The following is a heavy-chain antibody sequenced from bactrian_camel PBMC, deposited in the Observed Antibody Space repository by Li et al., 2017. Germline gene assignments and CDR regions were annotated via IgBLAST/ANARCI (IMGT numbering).Heavy chain of an antibody. V-gene: IGHV3S53*01. Sequence: VQLVESGGGSVQAGESLRLSCVVSGYTYSTPCMGWFRQPAGKEREAVAVIDGEDSTGYADSVKGRFTISRDNAKNTLYLQMNSLSPEDTAIYYCAADRLRRLCRGAWSSVDIWGRGTQVTVS. D-gene: IGHD1*01. CDR1: GYTYSTPC. CDR2: IDGEDST. J-gene: IGHJ4*01. CDR3: AADRLRRLCRGAWSSVDI.